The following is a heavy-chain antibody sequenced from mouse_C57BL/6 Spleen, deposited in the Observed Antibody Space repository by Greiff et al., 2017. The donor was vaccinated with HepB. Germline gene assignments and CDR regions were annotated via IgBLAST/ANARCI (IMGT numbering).Heavy chain of an antibody. CDR2: IHPNSGST. D-gene: IGHD1-1*01. CDR3: AREGPYYGSSYGFAY. CDR1: GYTFTSYW. J-gene: IGHJ3*01. Sequence: QVQLQQPGAELVKPGASVKLSCKASGYTFTSYWMHWVKQRPGQGLEWIGMIHPNSGSTKYNEKFKSKATLTVDKSSSTAYMQLSSLTSEDSAVYYCAREGPYYGSSYGFAYWGQGTLVTVSA. V-gene: IGHV1-64*01.